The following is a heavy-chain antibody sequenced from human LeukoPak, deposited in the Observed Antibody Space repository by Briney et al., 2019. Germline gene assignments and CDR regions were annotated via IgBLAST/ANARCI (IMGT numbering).Heavy chain of an antibody. D-gene: IGHD3-10*01. CDR1: GGSISSGSCY. J-gene: IGHJ6*02. V-gene: IGHV4-61*02. CDR3: ARATGYYYGMDV. CDR2: IYTSGST. Sequence: SQTLSLTCTVSGGSISSGSCYWSWIRQPAGKGLEWIGRIYTSGSTNYNPSLKSRVTISVDTSKNQFSLKLSSVTAADTAVYCCARATGYYYGMDVWGQGTTVTVSS.